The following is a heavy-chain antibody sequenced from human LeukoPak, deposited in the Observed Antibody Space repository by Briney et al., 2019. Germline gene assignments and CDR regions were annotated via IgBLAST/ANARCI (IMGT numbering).Heavy chain of an antibody. Sequence: GGSLRLSCAASGFTFSSYAMSWVRQAPGKGLEWVSAISGSGGSTYYADSVKGRFTISRDNSKNTLYLQMNSLRAEDTAVYYCAKDPHYYDSSGYYPDAFDIWGQGTMVTVSS. V-gene: IGHV3-23*01. CDR3: AKDPHYYDSSGYYPDAFDI. CDR2: ISGSGGST. CDR1: GFTFSSYA. J-gene: IGHJ3*02. D-gene: IGHD3-22*01.